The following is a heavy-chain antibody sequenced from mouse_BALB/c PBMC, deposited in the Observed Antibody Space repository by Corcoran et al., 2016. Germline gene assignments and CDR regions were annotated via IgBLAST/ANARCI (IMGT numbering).Heavy chain of an antibody. J-gene: IGHJ4*01. V-gene: IGHV1S56*01. CDR3: ARGGYYYGSSYVREDYAMDY. CDR1: GYTFTSYD. Sequence: QVQLQQSGPELVEPGALVKISCKASGYTFTSYDINWVKQRPGQGLEWIGWIYPGDGSTKYNEKFKGKATLTADKSSSTAYMQLSSLTSENSAVYFCARGGYYYGSSYVREDYAMDYWGQGTSVTVSS. CDR2: IYPGDGST. D-gene: IGHD1-1*01.